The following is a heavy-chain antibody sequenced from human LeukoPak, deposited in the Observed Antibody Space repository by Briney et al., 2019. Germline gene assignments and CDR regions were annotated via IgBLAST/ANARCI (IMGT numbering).Heavy chain of an antibody. V-gene: IGHV3-48*03. Sequence: PGGSLRLSCAASGFTFSSYEMNWVRQAPGKALEWVSYISSSGSTIYYADSVKGRFTISRDNAKNSLYLQMNSLRAEDTAVYYCARGDIVVVVAADAFDIWGQGTMVTVSS. D-gene: IGHD2-15*01. CDR2: ISSSGSTI. CDR3: ARGDIVVVVAADAFDI. J-gene: IGHJ3*02. CDR1: GFTFSSYE.